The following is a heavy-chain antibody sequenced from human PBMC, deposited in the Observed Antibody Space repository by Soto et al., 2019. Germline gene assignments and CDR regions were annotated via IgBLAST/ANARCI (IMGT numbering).Heavy chain of an antibody. CDR1: GGALSSGGYF. Sequence: ETLSRTCPVSGGALSSGGYFYTWVRQPPGKGLEWLGYIYYSGGTNYNPSLKSRVTISLDKSKSQFSLRLISVTAADTAIYFCVRDLNGSGDYWGQGTLVTVYS. D-gene: IGHD3-10*01. CDR3: VRDLNGSGDY. V-gene: IGHV4-61*08. J-gene: IGHJ4*02. CDR2: IYYSGGT.